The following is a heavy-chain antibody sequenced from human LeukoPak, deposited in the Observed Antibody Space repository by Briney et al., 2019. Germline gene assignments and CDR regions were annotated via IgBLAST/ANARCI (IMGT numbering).Heavy chain of an antibody. CDR2: IYTGGST. CDR1: GLTVSRNY. CDR3: ARSREGAADAFDI. V-gene: IGHV3-53*01. J-gene: IGHJ3*02. Sequence: GGSLRLSCAASGLTVSRNYLSWVRQAPGKGLEWVSVIYTGGSTHCADSVKGRFTISRDNPKNTVYLQMNSLRAEDTAVYYCARSREGAADAFDIWGQGTMVTVSS. D-gene: IGHD4/OR15-4a*01.